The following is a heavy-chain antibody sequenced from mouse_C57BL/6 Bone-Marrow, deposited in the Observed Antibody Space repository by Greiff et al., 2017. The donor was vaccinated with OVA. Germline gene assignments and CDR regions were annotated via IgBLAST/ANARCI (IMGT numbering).Heavy chain of an antibody. CDR2: INPNNGGT. CDR1: GYTFTDYY. CDR3: ARSGLLLRYPDWYFDV. V-gene: IGHV1-26*01. Sequence: VQLQQSGPELVKPGASVKISCKASGYTFTDYYMNWVKQSHGKSLEWIGDINPNNGGTSYNQKFKGKATLTVDKSSSTAYMELRSLTSEDSAVYYCARSGLLLRYPDWYFDVWGTGTTVTVSS. J-gene: IGHJ1*03. D-gene: IGHD1-1*01.